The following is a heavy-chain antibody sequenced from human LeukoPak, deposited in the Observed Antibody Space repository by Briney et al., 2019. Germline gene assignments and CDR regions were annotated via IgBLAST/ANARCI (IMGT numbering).Heavy chain of an antibody. D-gene: IGHD6-25*01. Sequence: GGSLRLSCAASGFTFSNYNMNWVRRAPGKGLEWISYISSSSSTIHYADSVKGRFTISRDNAKNSLYLQMNSLRDEDTAVYYCARGYSSEIDYWGQGTLVTVSS. CDR1: GFTFSNYN. CDR3: ARGYSSEIDY. CDR2: ISSSSSTI. J-gene: IGHJ4*02. V-gene: IGHV3-48*02.